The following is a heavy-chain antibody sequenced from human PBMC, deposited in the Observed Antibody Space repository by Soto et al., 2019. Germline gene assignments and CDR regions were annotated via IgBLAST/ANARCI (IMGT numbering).Heavy chain of an antibody. CDR3: AKSGGGRTHREIWGSYRYSDY. CDR1: GFTFSSYG. D-gene: IGHD3-16*02. Sequence: QVQLVESGGGVVQPGRSLRLSCAASGFTFSSYGMHWVRQAPGKGLEWVAVISYDGSNKYYADSVKGRFTISRDNSKNPMYLQLNSMRAEDTAVYYCAKSGGGRTHREIWGSYRYSDYWGQGTLVTVSS. J-gene: IGHJ4*02. V-gene: IGHV3-30*18. CDR2: ISYDGSNK.